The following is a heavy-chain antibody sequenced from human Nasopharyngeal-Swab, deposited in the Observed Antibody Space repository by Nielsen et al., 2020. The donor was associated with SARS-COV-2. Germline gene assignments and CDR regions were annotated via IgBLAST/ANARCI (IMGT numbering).Heavy chain of an antibody. Sequence: GESLKISCAASGFTFSGSAMHWVRQASGKGLEWVGRIRSKANSYATAYAASVKGRFTISRDDSKNTAYLQMNSLKTEDTAVYYYTRHKYHYYDSSGGMDVWGQGTTVTVSS. J-gene: IGHJ6*02. CDR1: GFTFSGSA. D-gene: IGHD3-22*01. CDR2: IRSKANSYAT. CDR3: TRHKYHYYDSSGGMDV. V-gene: IGHV3-73*01.